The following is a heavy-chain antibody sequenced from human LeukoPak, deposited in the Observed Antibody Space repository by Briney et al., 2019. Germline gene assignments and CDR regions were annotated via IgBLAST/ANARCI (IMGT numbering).Heavy chain of an antibody. Sequence: GGSLRLSCAASGFTFSSYAMHWVRQAPGKGLEWVAVISYDGSNKYYADSVKGRFTISRDNSKNTLYLQMNSLRAEDTAVYYCARDLYYYDSSGYYYDYGMDVWGQGTTVTVSS. J-gene: IGHJ6*02. V-gene: IGHV3-30-3*01. CDR3: ARDLYYYDSSGYYYDYGMDV. D-gene: IGHD3-22*01. CDR2: ISYDGSNK. CDR1: GFTFSSYA.